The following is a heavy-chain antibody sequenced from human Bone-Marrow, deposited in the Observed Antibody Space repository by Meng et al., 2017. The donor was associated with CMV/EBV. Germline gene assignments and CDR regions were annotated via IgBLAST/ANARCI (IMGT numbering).Heavy chain of an antibody. J-gene: IGHJ6*02. CDR3: ARDFSRMDV. D-gene: IGHD2/OR15-2a*01. CDR1: GFTFSSYE. CDR2: ISYDGSNK. Sequence: GESLKISCAASGFTFSSYEMNWVRQAPGKGLEWVAVISYDGSNKYYADSVKGRFTISRDNSKNTLYLQMNSLRAEDTAVYYCARDFSRMDVWAQGTTVTVSS. V-gene: IGHV3-30-3*01.